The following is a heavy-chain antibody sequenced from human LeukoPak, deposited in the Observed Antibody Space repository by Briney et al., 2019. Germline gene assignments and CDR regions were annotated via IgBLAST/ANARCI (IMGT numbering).Heavy chain of an antibody. CDR3: ARSLGCSSTSCYRTPFDY. J-gene: IGHJ4*02. CDR1: GFKFSSYS. V-gene: IGHV3-21*04. CDR2: ISSSSSYI. Sequence: GGSLRLSCAAPGFKFSSYSMKWVRQAPGKGLEWVSFISSSSSYIYYADSLKGRFTISRDNAKNSLYLQMNSLRAEDTAVYYCARSLGCSSTSCYRTPFDYWGQGTLVTVSS. D-gene: IGHD2-2*01.